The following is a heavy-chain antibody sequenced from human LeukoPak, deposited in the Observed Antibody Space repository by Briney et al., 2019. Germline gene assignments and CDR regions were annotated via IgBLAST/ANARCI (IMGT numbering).Heavy chain of an antibody. J-gene: IGHJ4*02. CDR2: ISYSGYT. CDR3: ARGRNDNGGMFFDS. D-gene: IGHD4-23*01. Sequence: PSETLSLTCTVSGGSIRSYYWSWIRQAPGKGLEWIGFISYSGYTSYSPSLKSRVAISVDTSESQFSLRLSSPTAADTAIYYCARGRNDNGGMFFDSWAQGTLVTVSS. CDR1: GGSIRSYY. V-gene: IGHV4-59*01.